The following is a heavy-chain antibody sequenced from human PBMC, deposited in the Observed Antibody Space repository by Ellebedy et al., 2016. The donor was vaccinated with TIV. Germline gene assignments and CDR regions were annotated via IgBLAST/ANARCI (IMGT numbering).Heavy chain of an antibody. CDR2: ISGSGGST. J-gene: IGHJ4*02. D-gene: IGHD2-21*01. V-gene: IGHV3-23*01. CDR1: GFTFSNAW. Sequence: GGSLRLXXAASGFTFSNAWMSWVRQAPGKGLEWVSAISGSGGSTYYADSVKGRFTISRDNSKNTLYLQMNSLRAEDTAVYYCAKLVNFDYWGQGTLVTVSS. CDR3: AKLVNFDY.